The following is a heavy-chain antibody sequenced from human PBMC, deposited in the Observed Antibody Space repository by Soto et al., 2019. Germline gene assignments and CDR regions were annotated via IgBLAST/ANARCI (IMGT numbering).Heavy chain of an antibody. J-gene: IGHJ4*02. CDR2: IRGAGGQT. Sequence: VQLFASGGGSARPGGSLRLSCTASGFTFTSYGMGWVRQAPGKGLQWVSTIRGAGGQTHYTDSVEGRFSISRDNSKNTVYLQMASLRAEDTAMYFCARDVGLDSDDFFAYWGQGTQVTVSS. CDR1: GFTFTSYG. V-gene: IGHV3-23*01. CDR3: ARDVGLDSDDFFAY. D-gene: IGHD3-9*01.